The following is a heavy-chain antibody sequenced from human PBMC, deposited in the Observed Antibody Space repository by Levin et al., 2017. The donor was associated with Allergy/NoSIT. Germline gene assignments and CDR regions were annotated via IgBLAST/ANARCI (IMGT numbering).Heavy chain of an antibody. CDR3: AGHLRWFDY. D-gene: IGHD4-23*01. Sequence: SETLSLTCAVYGGSFSGYYWSWIRQPPGKGLEWIGEINHSGSTNYNPSLKSRVTISVDTSKNQFSLKLSSVTAADTAVYYCAGHLRWFDYWGQGTLVTVSS. CDR2: INHSGST. CDR1: GGSFSGYY. V-gene: IGHV4-34*01. J-gene: IGHJ4*02.